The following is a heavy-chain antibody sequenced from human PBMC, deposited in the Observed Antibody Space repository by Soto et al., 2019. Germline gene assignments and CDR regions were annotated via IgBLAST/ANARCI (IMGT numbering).Heavy chain of an antibody. CDR2: IYNSVNT. Sequence: QVQLQESGPGLVEPSQTLSLTCTVSGDSISNGYYTWSWIRQPPGKDLEWIGHIYNSVNTYSNPSLKSRVTLSADTSQNQFSPKLSSVTAADTAVYYCARGPSGDKVDYWGQGTLVTVSS. D-gene: IGHD3-10*01. J-gene: IGHJ4*02. V-gene: IGHV4-30-4*01. CDR3: ARGPSGDKVDY. CDR1: GDSISNGYYT.